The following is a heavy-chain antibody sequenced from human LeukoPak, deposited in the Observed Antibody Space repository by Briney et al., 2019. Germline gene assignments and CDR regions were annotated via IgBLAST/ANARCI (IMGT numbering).Heavy chain of an antibody. V-gene: IGHV3-30-3*01. J-gene: IGHJ5*02. CDR1: GFLFGSYA. CDR2: ISYDGSKT. D-gene: IGHD3-9*01. Sequence: GGSMRLSCEGSGFLFGSYAMHWVRQAPGKGLEWVAIISYDGSKTDYVDSVKGRFIVSRDNSKNTVYLEMKSLTGGDTAIYFCTCLYPTRAPDDWSDRWDRNWFDPWGQGTQVIVSS. CDR3: TCLYPTRAPDDWSDRWDRNWFDP.